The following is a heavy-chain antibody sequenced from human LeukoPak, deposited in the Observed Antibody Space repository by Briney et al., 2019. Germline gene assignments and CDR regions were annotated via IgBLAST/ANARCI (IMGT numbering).Heavy chain of an antibody. J-gene: IGHJ5*02. CDR3: ARDQHRLGLVPAAPPTGWFDP. CDR1: GYTFTSYY. CDR2: INPSGGST. V-gene: IGHV1-46*01. D-gene: IGHD2-2*01. Sequence: ASVKVSCKASGYTFTSYYMHWVRQAPGQGLEWMGIINPSGGSTSYAQKFQGRVTMTRDTSISTAYMELSRLRSDDTAVYYCARDQHRLGLVPAAPPTGWFDPWGQGTLVTVSS.